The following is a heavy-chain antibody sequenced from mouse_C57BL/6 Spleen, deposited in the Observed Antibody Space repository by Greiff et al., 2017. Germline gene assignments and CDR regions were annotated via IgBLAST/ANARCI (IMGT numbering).Heavy chain of an antibody. V-gene: IGHV3-6*01. D-gene: IGHD1-1*01. CDR2: ISYDGST. J-gene: IGHJ1*03. CDR3: ARDTRLYLWYFDV. Sequence: EVKLQESGPGLVKPSQSLSLTCSVTGYSITSGYYWNWIRQFPGNKLEWMGYISYDGSTNYNPSLKNRIAITRDTSKNQFFLKLNSVTTEDTATDYCARDTRLYLWYFDVWGTGTTVTVSS. CDR1: GYSITSGYY.